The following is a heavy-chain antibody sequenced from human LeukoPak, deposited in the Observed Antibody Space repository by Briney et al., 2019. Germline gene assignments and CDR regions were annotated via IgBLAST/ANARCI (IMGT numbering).Heavy chain of an antibody. CDR3: ATRLSSSGWFDY. D-gene: IGHD6-19*01. CDR2: VDPEDGET. CDR1: GYTFTDYY. V-gene: IGHV1-69-2*01. J-gene: IGHJ4*02. Sequence: ASVKVSCKVSGYTFTDYYMHWVQHAPGKGLECMGLVDPEDGETIYAEKFQGRVTITADTSTDTAYIELSSLRSEDTAVYYCATRLSSSGWFDYWGQGTPVTVSS.